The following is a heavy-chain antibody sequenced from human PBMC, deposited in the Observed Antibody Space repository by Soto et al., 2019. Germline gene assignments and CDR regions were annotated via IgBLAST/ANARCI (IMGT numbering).Heavy chain of an antibody. CDR2: IYYSGST. V-gene: IGHV4-31*03. D-gene: IGHD2-2*01. Sequence: QVQLQESGPGLVKPSQTLSLTCTVSGGSISSGGYYWSWIRQHPGKGLEWIGYIYYSGSTYYNPSPKSRVTISVDTSKNQFSLKLSSVTAADTAVYYCARSHRYCSSTSCFRGVDYWGQGTLVTVSS. CDR1: GGSISSGGYY. J-gene: IGHJ4*02. CDR3: ARSHRYCSSTSCFRGVDY.